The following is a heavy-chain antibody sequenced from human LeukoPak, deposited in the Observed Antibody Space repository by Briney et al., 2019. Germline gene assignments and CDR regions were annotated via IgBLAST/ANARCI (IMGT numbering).Heavy chain of an antibody. CDR2: IYYSGST. CDR3: ARFSGYRRQYFQH. Sequence: SETLSLTCTVSGGSISSSSYYWGWIRQPPGKGLEWIGSIYYSGSTYYNPSLKSRFTISVDTSKNQFSLKLSSVTAADTAVYYCARFSGYRRQYFQHWGQGTLVTVSS. CDR1: GGSISSSSYY. D-gene: IGHD3-22*01. V-gene: IGHV4-39*01. J-gene: IGHJ1*01.